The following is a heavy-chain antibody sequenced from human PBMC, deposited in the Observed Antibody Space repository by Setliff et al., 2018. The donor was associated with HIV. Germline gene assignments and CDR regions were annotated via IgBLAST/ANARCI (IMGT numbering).Heavy chain of an antibody. Sequence: GASVKVSCKASGYTFTSYGISWVRQAPGQGLEWMGWISAYNGNTNYAQKLQGRVTMTTDTSTSTAYMELRSLRSDDTAVYYCARDEYDIAPEPAPIDYWGQGTLVTVSS. V-gene: IGHV1-18*01. D-gene: IGHD3-22*01. CDR1: GYTFTSYG. J-gene: IGHJ4*02. CDR2: ISAYNGNT. CDR3: ARDEYDIAPEPAPIDY.